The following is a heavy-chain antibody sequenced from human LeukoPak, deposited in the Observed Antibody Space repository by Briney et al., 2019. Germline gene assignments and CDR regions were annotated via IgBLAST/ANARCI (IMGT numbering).Heavy chain of an antibody. J-gene: IGHJ5*02. CDR1: GYTFTSYD. V-gene: IGHV1-46*01. Sequence: ASVKVSCKASGYTFTSYDTNWVRQATGQGLEWMGVINPSGDGTNYPQRFQGRVTLTRDTSTSTVYMELSSLRSEDTAIYYCAKETPNTGWFDPWGQGTLVTVSS. CDR3: AKETPNTGWFDP. CDR2: INPSGDGT. D-gene: IGHD1-14*01.